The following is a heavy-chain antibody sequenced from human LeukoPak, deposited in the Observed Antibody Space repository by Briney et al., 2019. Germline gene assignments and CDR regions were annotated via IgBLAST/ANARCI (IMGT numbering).Heavy chain of an antibody. J-gene: IGHJ4*02. CDR1: GFTFSSYW. V-gene: IGHV3-7*03. CDR2: IKQDGSDT. D-gene: IGHD6-13*01. CDR3: AKGTAGADYSSSWYTPSFVRVGFDY. Sequence: PGGSLRLSCAASGFTFSSYWMSWVRQAPGKGLEWVASIKQDGSDTYYVDSVKGRFTISRDNSKNTLYLQMNSLRAEDTAVYYCAKGTAGADYSSSWYTPSFVRVGFDYWGQGTLVTVSS.